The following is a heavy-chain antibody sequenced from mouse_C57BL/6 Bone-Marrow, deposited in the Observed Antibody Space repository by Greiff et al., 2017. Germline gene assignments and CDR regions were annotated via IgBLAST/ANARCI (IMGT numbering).Heavy chain of an antibody. D-gene: IGHD1-1*01. CDR2: ILTGSGST. Sequence: VQLVESGAELMKPGASAKLSCKATGYTFTGYWIEWVQQRPGHGLEWIGEILTGSGSTNYNEKFKGKATFTADTSSNTAYMQLSSLTTEDSAIYYCARYATGRFSYYFDYWGQGTTLTVSA. V-gene: IGHV1-9*01. CDR1: GYTFTGYW. J-gene: IGHJ2*01. CDR3: ARYATGRFSYYFDY.